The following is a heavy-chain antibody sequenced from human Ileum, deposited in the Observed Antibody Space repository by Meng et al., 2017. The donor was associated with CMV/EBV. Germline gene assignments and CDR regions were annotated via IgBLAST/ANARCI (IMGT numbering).Heavy chain of an antibody. Sequence: VELVGSWGGLVKPGGSLRVSCAASGFTFSNAWMSWVRQAPGKGLEWVGRITESGTTIDYATPVKGRFTISRDDAKNMLYLQMDSLKTDDTAVYYCGIWFYNYYYLFSGWGQGTLVTVSS. D-gene: IGHD1-1*01. J-gene: IGHJ4*02. CDR2: ITESGTTI. V-gene: IGHV3-15*01. CDR1: GFTFSNAW. CDR3: GIWFYNYYYLFSG.